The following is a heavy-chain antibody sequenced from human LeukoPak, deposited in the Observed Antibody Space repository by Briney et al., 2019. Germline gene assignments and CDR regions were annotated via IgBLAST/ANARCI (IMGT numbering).Heavy chain of an antibody. V-gene: IGHV3-20*04. CDR3: AREGLGYCSSTSCYVWFDP. CDR2: INWNGGST. D-gene: IGHD2-2*01. J-gene: IGHJ5*02. CDR1: GFTFDDYG. Sequence: GGSLRLSCAASGFTFDDYGMSWVRQVPGKGLEWVSGINWNGGSTGYADSVKGRFTISRDNAKNSLYLQMNSLRAEDTALYYCAREGLGYCSSTSCYVWFDPWGQGTLVTVSS.